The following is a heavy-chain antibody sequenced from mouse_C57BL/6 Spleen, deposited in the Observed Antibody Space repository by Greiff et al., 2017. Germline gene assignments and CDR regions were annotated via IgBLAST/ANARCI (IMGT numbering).Heavy chain of an antibody. Sequence: DVKLVESGGGLVKPGGSLKLSCAASGFTFSSYTMSWVRQTPEKRLEWVATISGGGGNTYYPDSVKGRFTISRDNAKNTLYLQMSSLRSEDTALYYCARLQNYFDYWGQGTTLTVSS. V-gene: IGHV5-9*01. CDR3: ARLQNYFDY. CDR2: ISGGGGNT. CDR1: GFTFSSYT. J-gene: IGHJ2*01.